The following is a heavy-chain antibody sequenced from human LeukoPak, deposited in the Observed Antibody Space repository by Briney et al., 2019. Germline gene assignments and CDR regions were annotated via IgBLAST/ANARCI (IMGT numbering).Heavy chain of an antibody. CDR3: ARDRAGAIDY. CDR2: ISAYNGNT. V-gene: IGHV1-18*01. D-gene: IGHD1-26*01. CDR1: GGTFSSYA. J-gene: IGHJ4*02. Sequence: ASVKVSCKASGGTFSSYAISWVRQAPGQGLEWMGWISAYNGNTNYAQKLQGRVTMTTDTSTSTAYMELRSLRSDDTAVYYCARDRAGAIDYWGQGTLVTVSS.